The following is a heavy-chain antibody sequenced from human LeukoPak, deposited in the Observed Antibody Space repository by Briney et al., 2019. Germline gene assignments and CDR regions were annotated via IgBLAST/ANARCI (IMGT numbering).Heavy chain of an antibody. CDR1: GFTFSSYS. V-gene: IGHV3-48*01. CDR3: ARDGITMVRGVIIVYYYYYMDV. D-gene: IGHD3-10*01. CDR2: ISSSSSTI. J-gene: IGHJ6*03. Sequence: GGSLRLSCAASGFTFSSYSMNWVRQAPGKGLEWVSYISSSSSTIYYADSVKGRFTISRDNAKNSLYLQMNSLRAEDTAVYYCARDGITMVRGVIIVYYYYYMDVWGKGTTATVSS.